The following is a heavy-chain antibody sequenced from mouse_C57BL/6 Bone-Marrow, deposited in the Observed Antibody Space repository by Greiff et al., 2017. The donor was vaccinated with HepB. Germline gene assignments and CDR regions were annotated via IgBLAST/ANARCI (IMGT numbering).Heavy chain of an antibody. V-gene: IGHV2-9-1*01. Sequence: VQLKESGPGLVAPSQSLSITCTVSGFSLTSYAISWVRQPPGKGLEWLGVIWTGGGTNYNSAIKSRLSISKDNSKSHVFLKMNSLQTDDTARYYCARKFLIITTVGGYFDVWGTGTTVTVSS. J-gene: IGHJ1*03. CDR1: GFSLTSYA. CDR2: IWTGGGT. D-gene: IGHD1-1*01. CDR3: ARKFLIITTVGGYFDV.